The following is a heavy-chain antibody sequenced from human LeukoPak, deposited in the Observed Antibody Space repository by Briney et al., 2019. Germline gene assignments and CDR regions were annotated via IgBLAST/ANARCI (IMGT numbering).Heavy chain of an antibody. D-gene: IGHD3-10*01. CDR2: IYYSGST. V-gene: IGHV4-30-4*01. CDR3: AREAPGSGPYYYGSGSTRPGL. CDR1: GGSISSGDYY. J-gene: IGHJ2*01. Sequence: SETLSLTCTVSGGSISSGDYYWSWIRQPPGKGLEWIGYIYYSGSTYYNPSLKSRVTISVDTSKNQFSLKLSSVTAADTAVYYCAREAPGSGPYYYGSGSTRPGLWGRGTLVTVSS.